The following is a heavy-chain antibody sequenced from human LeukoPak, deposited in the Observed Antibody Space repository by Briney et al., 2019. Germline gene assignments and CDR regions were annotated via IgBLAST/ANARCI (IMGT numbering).Heavy chain of an antibody. D-gene: IGHD2/OR15-2a*01. CDR1: GFTFSGNW. Sequence: GGSLRLSCEASGFTFSGNWMSWVRQAPGKGLEWVASINPDGSQKLYVDSVKGRFTISRDNTKGSLYLQMNSLGAEDTAMYYCAKLLGTATAYDSWGQGTRVTVSS. V-gene: IGHV3-7*01. CDR2: INPDGSQK. J-gene: IGHJ4*02. CDR3: AKLLGTATAYDS.